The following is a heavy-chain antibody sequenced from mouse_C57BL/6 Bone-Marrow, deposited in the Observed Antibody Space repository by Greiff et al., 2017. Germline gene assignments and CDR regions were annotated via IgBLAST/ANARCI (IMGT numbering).Heavy chain of an antibody. CDR2: IRNKANGYTT. CDR3: ARGDNDDYAMDY. V-gene: IGHV7-3*01. CDR1: GFTFTDYY. J-gene: IGHJ4*01. Sequence: EVKLVESGGGLVQPGGSLNLSCAASGFTFTDYYMSWVRQPPGKALEWLGFIRNKANGYTTDYSASVKGRFTISRDNSQSILYLQMNALRAEDSATYYCARGDNDDYAMDYWGQGTSVTVSS. D-gene: IGHD2-4*01.